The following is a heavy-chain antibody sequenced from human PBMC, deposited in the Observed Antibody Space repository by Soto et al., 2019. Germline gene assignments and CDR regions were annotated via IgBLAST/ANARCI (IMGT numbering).Heavy chain of an antibody. Sequence: QLQLQESGPGLVKPSETLSLTCTVSGGSISSSSYYWGWIRQPPGKGLEWIGSIYYSGSTYYNPSLKSRVTISVDTSKNQFSLKLSSVTAADTAVYYCSSFQGGYDPYYFDYWGQGTLVTVSS. CDR3: SSFQGGYDPYYFDY. V-gene: IGHV4-39*01. CDR2: IYYSGST. D-gene: IGHD5-12*01. J-gene: IGHJ4*02. CDR1: GGSISSSSYY.